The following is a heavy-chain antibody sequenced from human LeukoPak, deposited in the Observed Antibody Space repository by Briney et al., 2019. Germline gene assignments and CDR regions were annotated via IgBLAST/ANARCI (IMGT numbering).Heavy chain of an antibody. V-gene: IGHV1-69*13. J-gene: IGHJ4*02. CDR2: IIPIFGTA. D-gene: IGHD5-18*01. Sequence: SVKVSCKASGYTFTSYAISWVRQAPGQGLEWMGGIIPIFGTANYAQKFQGRVTITADESTSTAYMELSSLRSEDTAVYYCARVEITWIQLWLPDYWGQGTLVTVSS. CDR3: ARVEITWIQLWLPDY. CDR1: GYTFTSYA.